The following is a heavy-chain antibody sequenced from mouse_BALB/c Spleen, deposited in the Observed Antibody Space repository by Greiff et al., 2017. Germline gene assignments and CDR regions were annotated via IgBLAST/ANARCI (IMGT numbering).Heavy chain of an antibody. J-gene: IGHJ4*01. V-gene: IGHV5-17*02. Sequence: EVKLMESGGGLVQPGGSRKLSCAASGFTFSSFGMHWVRQAPEKGLEWVAYISSGSSTIYYADTVKGRFTISRDNPKNTLFLQMTSLRSEDTAMYYCARQTLYDGHAMDYWGQGTSVTVSS. CDR1: GFTFSSFG. D-gene: IGHD2-3*01. CDR2: ISSGSSTI. CDR3: ARQTLYDGHAMDY.